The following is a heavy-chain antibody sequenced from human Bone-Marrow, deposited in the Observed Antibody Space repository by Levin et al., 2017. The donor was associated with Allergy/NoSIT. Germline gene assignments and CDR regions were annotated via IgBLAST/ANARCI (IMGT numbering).Heavy chain of an antibody. V-gene: IGHV4-4*02. J-gene: IGHJ3*02. D-gene: IGHD6-19*01. CDR1: GGSISSSNW. CDR2: IYHSGST. CDR3: ARASYSSGWDAFDI. Sequence: SETLSLTCAVSGGSISSSNWWSWVRQPPGKGLEWIGEIYHSGSTNYNPSLKSRVTISVDKSKNQFSLKLSSVTAADTAVYYCARASYSSGWDAFDIWGQGTMVTVSS.